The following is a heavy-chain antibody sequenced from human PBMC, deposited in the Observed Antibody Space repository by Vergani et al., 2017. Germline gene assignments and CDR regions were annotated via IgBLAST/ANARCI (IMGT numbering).Heavy chain of an antibody. CDR2: IYYTGSA. J-gene: IGHJ6*02. CDR1: GGSISSNSHF. Sequence: QLQLHKSGPGLVKPSQTLSLTCTLSGGSISSNSHFWGWLRQTPGKGLEWIGSIYYTGSAYYNPSLKSRVSISVDASKNQFSLKLSSVTAADAAVYYCARRECGHYDSSYYGLDVWGQGTTVTVSS. V-gene: IGHV4-39*01. CDR3: ARRECGHYDSSYYGLDV. D-gene: IGHD3-3*01.